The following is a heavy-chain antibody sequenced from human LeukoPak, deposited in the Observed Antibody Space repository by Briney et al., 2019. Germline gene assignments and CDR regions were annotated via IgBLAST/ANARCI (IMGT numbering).Heavy chain of an antibody. Sequence: PGRSLRLSCAASGFTFSSYGMHWVRRAPGKGLEWVAVISYDGSNKYYADSVKGRFTISRDNSKNTLYLQMNSLRAEDTAVYYCARDLAYCGGDCPPGAFDIWGQGTMVTVSS. D-gene: IGHD2-21*02. J-gene: IGHJ3*02. V-gene: IGHV3-30*03. CDR3: ARDLAYCGGDCPPGAFDI. CDR2: ISYDGSNK. CDR1: GFTFSSYG.